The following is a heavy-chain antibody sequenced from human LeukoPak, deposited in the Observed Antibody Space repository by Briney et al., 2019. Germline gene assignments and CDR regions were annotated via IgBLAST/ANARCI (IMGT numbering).Heavy chain of an antibody. V-gene: IGHV1-24*01. Sequence: GASVKVSCKVSGYTLTELSMHWVRQAPGKGLEWMGGFDPEDGETIYAQKFQGRVTMTGDTSTDTAYMELSSLRSEDTAVYYCATPAGNWNDNFDYWGQGTLVTVSS. CDR2: FDPEDGET. J-gene: IGHJ4*02. CDR3: ATPAGNWNDNFDY. D-gene: IGHD1-1*01. CDR1: GYTLTELS.